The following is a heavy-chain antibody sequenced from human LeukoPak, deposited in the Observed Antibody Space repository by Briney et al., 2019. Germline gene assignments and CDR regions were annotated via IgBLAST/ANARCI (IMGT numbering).Heavy chain of an antibody. Sequence: GEPLKISCKASGYYFNTFFITWVRQTPGRGLEWMGIVYPTDSETSYGPSFQGQVTISVDKSTSSAYLQWDSLKASDTAIYYCVRHNTGGDYWGQGTRVTVSS. J-gene: IGHJ4*02. CDR3: VRHNTGGDY. CDR2: VYPTDSET. D-gene: IGHD2-8*02. V-gene: IGHV5-51*01. CDR1: GYYFNTFF.